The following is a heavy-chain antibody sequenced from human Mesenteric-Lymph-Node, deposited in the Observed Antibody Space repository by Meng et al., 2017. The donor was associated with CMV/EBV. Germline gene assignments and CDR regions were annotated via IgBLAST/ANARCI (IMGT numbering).Heavy chain of an antibody. J-gene: IGHJ4*02. D-gene: IGHD2-2*01. CDR3: ARGRGGYCSSTSCLFDY. CDR1: GYTFTEHG. Sequence: ASVKVSCKASGYTFTEHGITWVRQATGQGLEWMGWMNPNSGNTGYAQKFQGRVTITRNTSISTAYMELSSLRSEDTAVYYCARGRGGYCSSTSCLFDYWGQGTLVTVSS. V-gene: IGHV1-8*03. CDR2: MNPNSGNT.